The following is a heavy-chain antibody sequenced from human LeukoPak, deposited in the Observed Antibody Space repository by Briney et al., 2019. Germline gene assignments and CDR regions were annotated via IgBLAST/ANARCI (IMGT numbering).Heavy chain of an antibody. V-gene: IGHV3-53*01. Sequence: GGSLRLSCTVSGFTVSSNSMSWVRQAPGKGLEWVSFIYSDNTHYSDSVKGRFTISRDNSKNTLYLQMNSLRAEYTAVYYCARDKGPSYLSSFDYWGQGTLVTVSS. CDR2: IYSDNT. D-gene: IGHD2-2*01. CDR1: GFTVSSNS. CDR3: ARDKGPSYLSSFDY. J-gene: IGHJ4*02.